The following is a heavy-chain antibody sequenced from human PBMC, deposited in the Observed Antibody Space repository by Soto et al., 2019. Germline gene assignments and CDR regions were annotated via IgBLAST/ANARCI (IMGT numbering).Heavy chain of an antibody. J-gene: IGHJ3*02. Sequence: ASVKVSCKASGYTFTGYYMHWVRQAPGQGLEWMGWISAYNGNTNYAQKLQGRVTMTTDTSTSTAYMELRSLRSDDTAVYYCARGPRNLRFLEWFSDDAFDIWGQGTMVTVSS. D-gene: IGHD3-3*01. V-gene: IGHV1-18*04. CDR1: GYTFTGYY. CDR3: ARGPRNLRFLEWFSDDAFDI. CDR2: ISAYNGNT.